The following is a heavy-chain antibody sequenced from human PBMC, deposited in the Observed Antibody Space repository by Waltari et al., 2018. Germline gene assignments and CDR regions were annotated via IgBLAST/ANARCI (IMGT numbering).Heavy chain of an antibody. Sequence: QVQLQESGPGLVKPSETLSLTCTVSGGSISSHYCSWIRQPPGKGLEWIGYIYYSGSTNYNPSLKSRVTISVDTSKNQFSLKLSSVTAADTAVYYCARATGIAAAGVDYWGQGTLVTVSS. CDR2: IYYSGST. J-gene: IGHJ4*02. D-gene: IGHD6-13*01. V-gene: IGHV4-59*11. CDR3: ARATGIAAAGVDY. CDR1: GGSISSHY.